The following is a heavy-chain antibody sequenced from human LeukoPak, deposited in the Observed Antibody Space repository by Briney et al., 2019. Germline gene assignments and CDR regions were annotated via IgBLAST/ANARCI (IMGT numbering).Heavy chain of an antibody. CDR2: IYSGGST. D-gene: IGHD2-15*01. Sequence: GGSLRLSCAASGFTVSSNYMSWVRQAPGKGLEWVSVIYSGGSTYYADSVKGRFIISRDNSKNTLYLQMNSLRAEDTAVYYCARRCGGSCFYAFDIWGQGTMVTVSS. CDR3: ARRCGGSCFYAFDI. J-gene: IGHJ3*02. V-gene: IGHV3-66*01. CDR1: GFTVSSNY.